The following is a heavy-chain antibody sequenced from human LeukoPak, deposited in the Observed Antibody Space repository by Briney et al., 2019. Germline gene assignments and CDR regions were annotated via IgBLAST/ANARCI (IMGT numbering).Heavy chain of an antibody. J-gene: IGHJ4*02. CDR3: ARRRALLWFGELFRATYFDY. V-gene: IGHV4-34*01. Sequence: SETLSLTCAVYGGSFSGYYWSWVRQPPGKGLEWIGEINHSGSTNYNPSLKSRVTISVDTSKNQFSLKLSSVTAADTAVYYCARRRALLWFGELFRATYFDYWGQGTLVTVSS. CDR2: INHSGST. CDR1: GGSFSGYY. D-gene: IGHD3-10*01.